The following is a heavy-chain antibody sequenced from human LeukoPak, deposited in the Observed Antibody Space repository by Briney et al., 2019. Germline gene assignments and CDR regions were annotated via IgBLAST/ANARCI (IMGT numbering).Heavy chain of an antibody. CDR1: GGTFSSYA. D-gene: IGHD4-23*01. Sequence: GASVKVSCKASGGTFSSYAISWVRQAPGQGLEWMGGIIPIFGTVNYAQKFQVRVTITADESTSTAYMELSSLRSEDTAVYYCARVATVVTPGAFDIWGQGTMVTVSS. J-gene: IGHJ3*02. CDR3: ARVATVVTPGAFDI. V-gene: IGHV1-69*13. CDR2: IIPIFGTV.